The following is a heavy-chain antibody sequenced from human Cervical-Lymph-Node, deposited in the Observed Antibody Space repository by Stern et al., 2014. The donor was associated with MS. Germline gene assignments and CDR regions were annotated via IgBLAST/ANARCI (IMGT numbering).Heavy chain of an antibody. CDR1: GYNFNNYG. J-gene: IGHJ4*02. V-gene: IGHV1-18*01. CDR2: NSGYNGNT. Sequence: QVQLVESGAEVKKPGASVKVSCKASGYNFNNYGISWVRQAPGQGLEWMGWNSGYNGNTNYAQKLQGRVTMTTDTSTNTAYMELRSLRFDDTAVYYCARDVSIAVRPLGYWGQGTLVTVSS. CDR3: ARDVSIAVRPLGY. D-gene: IGHD6-6*01.